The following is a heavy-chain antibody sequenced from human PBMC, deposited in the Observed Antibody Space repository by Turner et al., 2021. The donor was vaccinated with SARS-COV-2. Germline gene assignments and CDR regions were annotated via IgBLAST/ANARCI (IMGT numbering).Heavy chain of an antibody. CDR3: ASGSGSPWDAFDI. CDR1: GGTFSSYA. D-gene: IGHD3-10*01. V-gene: IGHV1-69*01. J-gene: IGHJ3*02. Sequence: QVQLVQSGAEVKKPGSSVKVSCKASGGTFSSYAISWVRQAPGQGIGWMGEIIPIFGTANYAQKFQGRVTIAADESTSTAYMELSSLRSEDTAVYYCASGSGSPWDAFDIWGQGTMVTVSS. CDR2: IIPIFGTA.